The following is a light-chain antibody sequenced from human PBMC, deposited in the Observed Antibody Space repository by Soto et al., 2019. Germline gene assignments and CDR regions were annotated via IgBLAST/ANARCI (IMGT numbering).Light chain of an antibody. CDR1: QTINNW. CDR3: QHYNSYPWT. J-gene: IGKJ1*01. CDR2: HAS. Sequence: DIQMTQSPSTLSASIGDRVTITCRASQTINNWLAWYQQKPGKAPNLLICHASNLETGVPSRFSGSAFGTEFTLTISSLQPDDFATYYCQHYNSYPWTFGQGTKV. V-gene: IGKV1-5*01.